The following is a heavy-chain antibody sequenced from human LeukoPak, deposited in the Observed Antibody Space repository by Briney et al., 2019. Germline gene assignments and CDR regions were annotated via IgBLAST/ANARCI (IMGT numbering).Heavy chain of an antibody. V-gene: IGHV3-33*01. J-gene: IGHJ4*02. CDR1: GFTFSSYG. D-gene: IGHD6-19*01. CDR2: IWYDGSKK. CDR3: ARDPRGIAVAGTGDY. Sequence: ERSLRLSCAASGFTFSSYGMHWVRQAPGTGLEWVSVIWYDGSKKYYADSVKGRFTTSRDNSKNTVYLHMSSLRVEDTAAYYCARDPRGIAVAGTGDYWGQGTLVTVSS.